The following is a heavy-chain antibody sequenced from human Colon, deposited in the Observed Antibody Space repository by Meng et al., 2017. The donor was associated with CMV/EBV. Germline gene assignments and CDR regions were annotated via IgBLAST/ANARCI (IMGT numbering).Heavy chain of an antibody. CDR3: ARDPSGSRVPFDY. D-gene: IGHD1-26*01. V-gene: IGHV1-2*02. CDR2: INSNSGAT. J-gene: IGHJ4*02. CDR1: GYTFSDYH. Sequence: VKLVQSGAEVKKPGASVKVSCKTSGYTFSDYHKHWGRQAPGQGLEWMGWINSNSGATDYAQKFQGRFTMTRDTSITTVYMELSSLRSDDTAVYYCARDPSGSRVPFDYWGQGSLVTVSS.